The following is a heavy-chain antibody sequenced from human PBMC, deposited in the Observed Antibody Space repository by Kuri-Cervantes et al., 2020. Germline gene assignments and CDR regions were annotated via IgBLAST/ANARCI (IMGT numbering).Heavy chain of an antibody. D-gene: IGHD1-26*01. J-gene: IGHJ6*02. CDR1: GFTFDDYA. V-gene: IGHV3-43D*03. CDR3: AKYSGSYDYYYGMDV. CDR2: ISWDGGST. Sequence: GESLKISCAASGFTFDDYAMHWVRQAPGKGLEWVSLISWDGGSTYYADSVKGRFTISRDNSKNTLYLQMNSLRAEDTAVYYCAKYSGSYDYYYGMDVWGQGTTVTVSS.